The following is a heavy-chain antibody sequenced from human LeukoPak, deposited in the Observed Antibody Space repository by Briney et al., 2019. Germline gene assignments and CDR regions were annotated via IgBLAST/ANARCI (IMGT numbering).Heavy chain of an antibody. V-gene: IGHV3-23*01. D-gene: IGHD4-17*01. CDR3: AKDGGGDYGDYESDY. CDR1: GFTFSSYG. Sequence: GGSLRLSCAASGFTFSSYGMSWVRQAPGKGLEWVSAISGSGGSTYYADSVKGRFTISRDNSKNTLYLQMNSLRAEDTAAYYCAKDGGGDYGDYESDYWGQGTLVTVSS. J-gene: IGHJ4*02. CDR2: ISGSGGST.